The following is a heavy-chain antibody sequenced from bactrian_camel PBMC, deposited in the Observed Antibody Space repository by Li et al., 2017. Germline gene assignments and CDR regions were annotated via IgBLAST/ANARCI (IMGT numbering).Heavy chain of an antibody. D-gene: IGHD3*01. Sequence: QVQLVESGGGSVQAGGSLTLSCTPSGHIDSSFCMGWFRQVPGGRREEIASIDRDGKITYADSVRGRFTISKDNTNDTLYLQMNSLKPEDTAMYYCAFRYGYYCYSESWTRGYDYWGQGTQVTVS. CDR2: IDRDGKI. CDR3: AFRYGYYCYSESWTRGYDY. CDR1: GHIDSSFC. V-gene: IGHV3S53*01. J-gene: IGHJ4*01.